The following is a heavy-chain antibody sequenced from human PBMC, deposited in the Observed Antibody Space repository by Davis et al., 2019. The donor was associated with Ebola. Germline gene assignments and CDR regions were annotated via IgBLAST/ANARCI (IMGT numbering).Heavy chain of an antibody. CDR3: AKHANRRPAAAAVWYFDL. CDR2: IGFDGSEK. Sequence: PGGSLRLSCSASGFSFSTLGMFWVRQAPGKGLEWVAFIGFDGSEKYYADSVKGRFTISRENSKATLDLQMNSLRAGDTAVYYCAKHANRRPAAAAVWYFDLWGRGTLVTVSA. D-gene: IGHD6-13*01. V-gene: IGHV3-30*02. CDR1: GFSFSTLG. J-gene: IGHJ2*01.